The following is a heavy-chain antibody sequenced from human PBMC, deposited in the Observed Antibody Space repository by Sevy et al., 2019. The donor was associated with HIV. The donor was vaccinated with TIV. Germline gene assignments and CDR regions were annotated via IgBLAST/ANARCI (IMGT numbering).Heavy chain of an antibody. D-gene: IGHD1-26*01. CDR3: ATELALVVRPKFLGAPWPLDY. CDR1: GLTFSNYG. J-gene: IGHJ4*02. Sequence: GGSLRLSCAASGLTFSNYGIDWVRQALGKGLEWVAFISYAGRNKFYADSVQGRFTIFTDNSKNTLYLQMNSLRPEDTAVYYCATELALVVRPKFLGAPWPLDYWGQGTLVTVSS. CDR2: ISYAGRNK. V-gene: IGHV3-30*03.